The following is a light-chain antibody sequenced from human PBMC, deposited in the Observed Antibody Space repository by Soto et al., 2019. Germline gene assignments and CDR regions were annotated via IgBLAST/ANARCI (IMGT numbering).Light chain of an antibody. Sequence: IQLTQSPSSLSASVGDRVTITCRASQGISSYLAWYQQKPGKAPKLLIYGASTLEGGVPFRFSGSGSGTEFTLIISSVQPEDFATYYCQQLNTYPITFGQGTRLKIK. J-gene: IGKJ5*01. CDR2: GAS. V-gene: IGKV1-9*01. CDR1: QGISSY. CDR3: QQLNTYPIT.